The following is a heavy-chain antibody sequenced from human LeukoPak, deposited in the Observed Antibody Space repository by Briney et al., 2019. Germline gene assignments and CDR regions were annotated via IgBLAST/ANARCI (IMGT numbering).Heavy chain of an antibody. Sequence: SETLSLTCAVYGGSFSGYYWSWIRQPPGKGLEWIGSISYSGTTYYNPSLKSRVTISVDTSKNQFSLKLSSVTAVDTAVYYCASSVTTIARFDYWGQGALVTVSS. CDR3: ASSVTTIARFDY. CDR2: ISYSGTT. J-gene: IGHJ4*02. CDR1: GGSFSGYY. D-gene: IGHD5-12*01. V-gene: IGHV4-34*01.